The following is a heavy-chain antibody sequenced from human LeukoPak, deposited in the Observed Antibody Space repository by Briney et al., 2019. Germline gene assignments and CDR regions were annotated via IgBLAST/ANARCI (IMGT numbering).Heavy chain of an antibody. V-gene: IGHV1-2*02. Sequence: ASVKVSCKASGYTFTGYYMHWVRQAPGQGLEWMGWINPNSGGTNYAQKFQGRVTMTRDTSISTAYMELSRLRSDDTAVYYCARHTMVRGVVYGMDAWGQGTTVTVSS. CDR1: GYTFTGYY. CDR3: ARHTMVRGVVYGMDA. D-gene: IGHD3-10*01. CDR2: INPNSGGT. J-gene: IGHJ6*02.